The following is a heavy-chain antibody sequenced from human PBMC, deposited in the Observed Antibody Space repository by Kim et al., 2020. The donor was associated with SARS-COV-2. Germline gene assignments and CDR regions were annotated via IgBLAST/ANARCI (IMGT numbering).Heavy chain of an antibody. Sequence: GGSLRLSCAASEFTVSSNYMTWVRQAPGKGLEWVSFIYTGNTTYYADSVKGRFTTSRHNSKNTLFLQMNNLRTEDTAVYYCARVHTYLRGLDYMDVWGKGTTVTVSS. J-gene: IGHJ6*03. CDR1: EFTVSSNY. CDR2: IYTGNTT. D-gene: IGHD3-10*01. CDR3: ARVHTYLRGLDYMDV. V-gene: IGHV3-53*04.